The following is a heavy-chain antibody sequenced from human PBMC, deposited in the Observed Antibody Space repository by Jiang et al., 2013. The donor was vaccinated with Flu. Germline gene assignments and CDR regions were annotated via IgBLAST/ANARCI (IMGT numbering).Heavy chain of an antibody. V-gene: IGHV4-59*08. CDR2: IYYSGST. CDR3: ARLTSMGVLDS. CDR1: GGSMSSYY. D-gene: IGHD2/OR15-2a*01. J-gene: IGHJ4*02. Sequence: QLVESGPGLVKPSETLSLTCTVSGGSMSSYYWSWIRQPPGKGLERIGYIYYSGSTKYDPSLKSRVTISLDTSKNQFSLNLSSVTAADTAVYYCARLTSMGVLDSWGQGTLVTVSS.